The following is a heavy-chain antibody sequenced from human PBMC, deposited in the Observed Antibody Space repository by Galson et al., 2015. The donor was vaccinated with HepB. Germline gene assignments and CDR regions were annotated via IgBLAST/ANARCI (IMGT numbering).Heavy chain of an antibody. CDR3: ARDRPDHDFWRGYMDV. D-gene: IGHD3-3*01. CDR2: IRSTSAII. Sequence: SLRLSCAASGFTFSSYSMNWVRQAPGKGLEWISYIRSTSAIIYYADSVKGRFTISRDNAQNSLYLQMNSLRDEDTAVYYCARDRPDHDFWRGYMDVWGKGTTVTVSS. J-gene: IGHJ6*03. CDR1: GFTFSSYS. V-gene: IGHV3-48*02.